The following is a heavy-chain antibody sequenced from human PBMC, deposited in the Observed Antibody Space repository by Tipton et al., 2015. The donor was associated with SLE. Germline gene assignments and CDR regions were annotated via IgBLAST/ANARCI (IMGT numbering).Heavy chain of an antibody. D-gene: IGHD3-22*01. CDR3: ARWDSSGYYGNYSYYGMDV. CDR2: ISWNSGSI. CDR1: GFTFDDYA. V-gene: IGHV3-9*01. J-gene: IGHJ6*02. Sequence: SLRLSCAASGFTFDDYAMHWVRQAPGKGLEWVSGISWNSGSIGYADSVKGRFTISRDNAKNSLYLQMNSLRAEDTALYYCARWDSSGYYGNYSYYGMDVWGQGTTVTVSS.